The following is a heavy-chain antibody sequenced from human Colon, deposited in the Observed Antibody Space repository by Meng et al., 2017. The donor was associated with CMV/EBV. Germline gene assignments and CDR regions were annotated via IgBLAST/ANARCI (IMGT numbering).Heavy chain of an antibody. V-gene: IGHV1-45*02. CDR1: GFTFNSHY. D-gene: IGHD4-11*01. J-gene: IGHJ3*02. Sequence: SVKVSCKASGFTFNSHYMHWVRQAPGQALEWIGWITPFNGNTNYAQKFQDRVTITRDRSMSTAYMELSSLRSEDTAMYYCLTTGKGHDAFDIWGQGTMVTVSS. CDR3: LTTGKGHDAFDI. CDR2: ITPFNGNT.